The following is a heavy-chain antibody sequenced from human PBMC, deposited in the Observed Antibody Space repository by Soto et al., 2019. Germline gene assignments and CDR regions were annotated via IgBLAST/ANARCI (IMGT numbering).Heavy chain of an antibody. D-gene: IGHD3-3*01. CDR2: ISAYNGNT. V-gene: IGHV1-18*01. CDR1: GYTFTSYG. Sequence: APAKVCCKASGYTFTSYGISWARQAPGQGLEWMGWISAYNGNTNYAQKLQGRVTMTTDTSTSTAYMELRSLRSDDTAVYYCARMGVSIFGVVPIPDYWGQGTLVTVSS. J-gene: IGHJ4*02. CDR3: ARMGVSIFGVVPIPDY.